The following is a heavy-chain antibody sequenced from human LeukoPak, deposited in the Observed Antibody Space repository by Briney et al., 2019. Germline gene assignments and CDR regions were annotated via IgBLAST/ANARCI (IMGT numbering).Heavy chain of an antibody. CDR1: GGTFSSYA. D-gene: IGHD3-22*01. V-gene: IGHV1-69*01. CDR2: IIPIFGTA. J-gene: IGHJ4*02. Sequence: GSSVKVSCKASGGTFSSYAISWVRQAPGQGLEWMGGIIPIFGTANYAQKFQGRVTITVDESTSTAYMELSSLRPEDSAVYYCARSNDSSGYSHGYWGQGTLVTVSS. CDR3: ARSNDSSGYSHGY.